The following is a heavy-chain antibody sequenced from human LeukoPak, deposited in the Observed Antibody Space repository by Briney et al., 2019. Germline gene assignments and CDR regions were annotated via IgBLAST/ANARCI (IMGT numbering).Heavy chain of an antibody. CDR2: ISSSSSTI. Sequence: GGSLRLSCAASGFTFSSYSMNWVRQAPGKGLEWVSYISSSSSTIYYADSVKGRFTISRDNAKNSLYLQMNSLRAEDTAVYYCARVVGATPADAFDIWGQGTMVTVSS. J-gene: IGHJ3*02. D-gene: IGHD1-26*01. CDR3: ARVVGATPADAFDI. CDR1: GFTFSSYS. V-gene: IGHV3-48*01.